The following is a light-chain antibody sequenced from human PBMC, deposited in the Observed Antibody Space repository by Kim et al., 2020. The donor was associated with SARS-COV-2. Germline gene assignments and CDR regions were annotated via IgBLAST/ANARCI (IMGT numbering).Light chain of an antibody. Sequence: CPGDSAPPSCRAIQGVSSYLAWYQQKPGQAPRLLIYDASTRATGIPARFSGSGSGTDFTLTISSLQPEDFAVYYCQQRSNWPPWTFGQGTKVDIK. J-gene: IGKJ1*01. V-gene: IGKV3-11*01. CDR3: QQRSNWPPWT. CDR2: DAS. CDR1: QGVSSY.